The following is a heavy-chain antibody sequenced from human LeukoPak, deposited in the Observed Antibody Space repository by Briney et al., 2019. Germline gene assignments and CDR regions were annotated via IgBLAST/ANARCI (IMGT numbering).Heavy chain of an antibody. D-gene: IGHD3-3*01. V-gene: IGHV4-38-2*02. CDR2: IYHSGST. Sequence: SETLSLTCTVSGYSISSGYYWGWIRQPPGKGLEWIGSIYHSGSTYYNPSLKSRVTISVDTSKNQFSLKLSSVTAADTAVYYCARVRFLEWSGFDYWGQGTLVTVSS. CDR3: ARVRFLEWSGFDY. J-gene: IGHJ4*02. CDR1: GYSISSGYY.